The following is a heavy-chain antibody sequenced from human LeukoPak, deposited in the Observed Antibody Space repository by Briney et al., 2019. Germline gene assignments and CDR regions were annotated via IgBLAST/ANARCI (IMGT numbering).Heavy chain of an antibody. CDR2: ISGSGGGT. D-gene: IGHD5-24*01. V-gene: IGHV3-23*01. Sequence: GGSLRLSCAASGFTFSTYAMSWVRQAPGKGLEWVSTISGSGGGTYYADSVKGRFTISRDNSKNTLYLQMNSLRAEDAAVYYCAKDGSGNGYPNYCFDYWGQGTLVTVSS. CDR1: GFTFSTYA. CDR3: AKDGSGNGYPNYCFDY. J-gene: IGHJ4*02.